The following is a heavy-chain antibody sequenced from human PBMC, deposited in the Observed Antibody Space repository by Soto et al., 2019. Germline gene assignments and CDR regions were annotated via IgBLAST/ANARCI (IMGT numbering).Heavy chain of an antibody. CDR3: ARDPRSSSSVLLHAFDI. CDR2: IHPSGST. J-gene: IGHJ3*02. Sequence: PSETLSLTCAAYGGSFSGYYCSWIRQPPGKGLEWIGEIHPSGSTNYNPPFERRVTMSLDTSKSQCSLKLSSVTAADTAVYYCARDPRSSSSVLLHAFDIWGQGTMVTVSS. D-gene: IGHD6-6*01. CDR1: GGSFSGYY. V-gene: IGHV4-34*01.